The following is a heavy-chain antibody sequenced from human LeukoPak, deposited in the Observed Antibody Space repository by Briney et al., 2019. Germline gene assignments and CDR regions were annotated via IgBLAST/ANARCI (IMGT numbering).Heavy chain of an antibody. CDR2: INTNTGNP. J-gene: IGHJ5*02. CDR3: ARDRLRGHYDKRWFDP. CDR1: GYTLTELS. Sequence: ASVKVSCKVSGYTLTELSLHWVRQAPGQGLEWMGLINTNTGNPTYAQGFTGRFVFSLDTSVSTAYLQISSLKAEDTAVYYCARDRLRGHYDKRWFDPWGQGTLVTVSS. D-gene: IGHD3-9*01. V-gene: IGHV7-4-1*02.